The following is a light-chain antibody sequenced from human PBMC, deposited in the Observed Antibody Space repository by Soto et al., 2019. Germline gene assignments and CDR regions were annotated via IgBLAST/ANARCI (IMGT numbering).Light chain of an antibody. J-gene: IGLJ3*02. CDR3: ETWYSNTHKV. Sequence: QPVLTQSSSASASPGSSVKLTCILSSGHNTYIIAWHQQQPGKAPRFLMTLDRSGSYNRGSGVPGRFSGSSSGADRYLTISNLQFEDEGDYYCETWYSNTHKVFGGGTKLTVL. CDR2: LDRSGSY. CDR1: SGHNTYI. V-gene: IGLV4-60*02.